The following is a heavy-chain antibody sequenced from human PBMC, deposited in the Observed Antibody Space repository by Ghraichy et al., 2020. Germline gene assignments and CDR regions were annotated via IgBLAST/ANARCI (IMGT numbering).Heavy chain of an antibody. CDR2: IYYSGST. D-gene: IGHD6-19*01. CDR3: ASQEAYSSGAGSYYYYYGMDV. J-gene: IGHJ6*02. V-gene: IGHV4-39*01. CDR1: GGSISSSSYY. Sequence: SETLSLTCTVSGGSISSSSYYWGWIRQPPGKGLEWIGSIYYSGSTYYNPSLKSRVTISVDTSKNQFSLKLSSVTAADTAVYYCASQEAYSSGAGSYYYYYGMDVWGQGTTVTVSS.